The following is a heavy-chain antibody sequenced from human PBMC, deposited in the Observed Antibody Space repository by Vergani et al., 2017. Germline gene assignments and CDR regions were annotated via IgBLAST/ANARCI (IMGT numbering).Heavy chain of an antibody. D-gene: IGHD1-7*01. CDR3: VYRKTGCGTTGCFYPFYYYYYMDV. V-gene: IGHV2-5*04. CDR1: GFSLNTRGVS. Sequence: QITLKESGPTLVKPTQTLTLTCTFSGFSLNTRGVSVAWIRQPPGKALDWLALIYWNDDQHYSPSLNNRVTITKDTSKNQVVLTMPNMDYVDTGTYYCVYRKTGCGTTGCFYPFYYYYYMDVWGKGTTVTVSS. CDR2: IYWNDDQ. J-gene: IGHJ6*03.